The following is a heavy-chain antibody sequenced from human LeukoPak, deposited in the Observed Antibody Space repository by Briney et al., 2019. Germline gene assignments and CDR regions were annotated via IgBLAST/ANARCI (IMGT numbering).Heavy chain of an antibody. J-gene: IGHJ4*02. V-gene: IGHV3-23*01. CDR3: AKGYYDSSGYYYPYPFFDY. Sequence: GGSLRLSCAASGFTFSSYAMSRVRQAPGKGLEWVSAISGSGGSTYYADSVKGRFTISRDNSKNTLYLQMNSLRAEDTAVYYCAKGYYDSSGYYYPYPFFDYWGQGTLVTVSS. D-gene: IGHD3-22*01. CDR2: ISGSGGST. CDR1: GFTFSSYA.